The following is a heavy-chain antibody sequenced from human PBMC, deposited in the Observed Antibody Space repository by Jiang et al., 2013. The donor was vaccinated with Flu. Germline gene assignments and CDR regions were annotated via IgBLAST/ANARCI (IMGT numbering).Heavy chain of an antibody. J-gene: IGHJ3*02. Sequence: GYSFTSYWIGWVPQMPGKGLEWMGIIYPGDSDTRYSPSFQGQVTISADKSISTAYLQWSSLKASDTAMYYCARLYYDFWSGYYEPNDAFDIWGQGTMVTVSS. V-gene: IGHV5-51*01. CDR2: IYPGDSDT. CDR3: ARLYYDFWSGYYEPNDAFDI. D-gene: IGHD3-3*01. CDR1: GYSFTSYW.